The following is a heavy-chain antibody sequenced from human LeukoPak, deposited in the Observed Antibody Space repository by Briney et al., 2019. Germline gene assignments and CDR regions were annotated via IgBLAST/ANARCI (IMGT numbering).Heavy chain of an antibody. V-gene: IGHV3-23*01. CDR1: GFTLANYA. CDR2: ISDSGGDT. D-gene: IGHD2-2*01. CDR3: AKQVGSTWWYYYMDV. J-gene: IGHJ6*03. Sequence: GGSLRLSCIASGFTLANYAMTWVRQAPGKGLEWVSAISDSGGDTYHADSVKGRFTISRDNSKNTLYLQMNSLRAEDTAVYYCAKQVGSTWWYYYMDVWGKGTTVTVSS.